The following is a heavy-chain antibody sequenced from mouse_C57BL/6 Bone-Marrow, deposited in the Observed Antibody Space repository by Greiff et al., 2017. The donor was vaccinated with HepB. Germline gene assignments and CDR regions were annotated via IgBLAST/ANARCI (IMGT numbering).Heavy chain of an antibody. J-gene: IGHJ1*01. Sequence: EVKLMESGGGLVQSGRSLRLSCATSGFTFSDFYMEWVRQAPVKGLEWIAASRNKANDYTTEYSASVKGRFIVSRDTSQSILYLQMIALRAEDTAIYYCARNGNYWYFDVWGQGTTVTVPS. CDR2: SRNKANDYTT. CDR3: ARNGNYWYFDV. CDR1: GFTFSDFY. V-gene: IGHV7-1*01.